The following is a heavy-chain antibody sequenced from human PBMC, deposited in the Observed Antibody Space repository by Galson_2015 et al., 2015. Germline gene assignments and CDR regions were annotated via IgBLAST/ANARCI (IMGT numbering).Heavy chain of an antibody. V-gene: IGHV3-30-3*01. Sequence: SLRLSCAASGFTFSSYAMHWVRQAPGKGLEWVAVISYDGSNKYYADSVKGRFTISRDNSKNTLYLQMNSLKAEDTAVYFCARDSAVVARYSFDCWGQGTLVTVSS. CDR1: GFTFSSYA. CDR2: ISYDGSNK. D-gene: IGHD2-15*01. J-gene: IGHJ4*02. CDR3: ARDSAVVARYSFDC.